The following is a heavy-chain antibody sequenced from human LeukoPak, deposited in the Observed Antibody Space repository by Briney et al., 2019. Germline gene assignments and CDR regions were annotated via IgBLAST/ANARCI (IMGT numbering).Heavy chain of an antibody. D-gene: IGHD2-2*03. CDR3: ARASSGYCSSTSCHPGWFDP. CDR1: GYTFTGYY. V-gene: IGHV1-2*02. CDR2: INPNSGGT. J-gene: IGHJ5*02. Sequence: ASVKVSCKASGYTFTGYYMHWVRQAPGQGLEWMGWINPNSGGTNYAQKFQGRVTMTRDTSISTAYMELSRLRSDDTAVYYCARASSGYCSSTSCHPGWFDPWGQGTLVTVSS.